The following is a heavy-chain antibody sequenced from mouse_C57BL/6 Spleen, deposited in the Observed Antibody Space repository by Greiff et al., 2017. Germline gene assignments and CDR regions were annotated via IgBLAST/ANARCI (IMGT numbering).Heavy chain of an antibody. CDR2: IDPENGDT. V-gene: IGHV14-4*01. D-gene: IGHD2-1*01. J-gene: IGHJ3*01. CDR1: GFNIKDDY. CDR3: TTYYGNSAWFAY. Sequence: EVQLQQSGAELVRPGASVKLSCTASGFNIKDDYMHWVKQRPEQGLEWIGWIDPENGDTEYASKFQGKATITADTSSNPAYLQLSILTAEYTAVYYCTTYYGNSAWFAYWGQGTLVTVSA.